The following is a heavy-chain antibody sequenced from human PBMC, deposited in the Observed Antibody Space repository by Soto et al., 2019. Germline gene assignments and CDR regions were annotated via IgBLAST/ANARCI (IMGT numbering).Heavy chain of an antibody. CDR1: GGSISSYY. V-gene: IGHV4-59*01. D-gene: IGHD2-21*01. J-gene: IGHJ4*02. CDR3: AREGLIPSYYFDY. CDR2: IYYSGST. Sequence: PSETLSLTCTVSGGSISSYYWSWIRQPPGKGLEWIGYIYYSGSTNYNPSLKSRVTISVDTSKNQFSLKLSSVTAADTAVYYCAREGLIPSYYFDYWGQGTLVTVS.